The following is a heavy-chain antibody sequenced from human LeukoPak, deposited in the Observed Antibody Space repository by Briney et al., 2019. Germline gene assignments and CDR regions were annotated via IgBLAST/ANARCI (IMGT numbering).Heavy chain of an antibody. Sequence: GGSLRLSCAASGFTFSSYSMNWARQAPGKGLEWVSAISGSGGSTYYADSVKGRFTISRDNSKNSLYLQMDSLRAEDTAVYYCAREMEGFDYWGQGSLVTVSS. J-gene: IGHJ4*02. D-gene: IGHD2-8*01. CDR1: GFTFSSYS. CDR3: AREMEGFDY. CDR2: ISGSGGST. V-gene: IGHV3-23*01.